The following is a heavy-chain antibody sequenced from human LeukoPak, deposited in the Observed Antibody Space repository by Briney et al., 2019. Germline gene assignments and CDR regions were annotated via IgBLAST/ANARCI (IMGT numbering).Heavy chain of an antibody. CDR1: GLTFSSYA. CDR2: ISGSGGST. Sequence: GGSLRLSCAASGLTFSSYAMSWVRQAPGKGLEWVSSISGSGGSTYYADSVKGRFTISRDNSKNTLYLQMNSLRVDDTAVYYCARRDIVVVVSASDYWGQGTLVTVSS. J-gene: IGHJ4*02. CDR3: ARRDIVVVVSASDY. D-gene: IGHD2-15*01. V-gene: IGHV3-23*01.